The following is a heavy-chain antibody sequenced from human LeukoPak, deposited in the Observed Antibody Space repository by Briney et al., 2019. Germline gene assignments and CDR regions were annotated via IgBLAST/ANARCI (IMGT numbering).Heavy chain of an antibody. CDR1: GFTFSSCS. Sequence: GGSLRLSCAASGFTFSSCSMNWVRQAPGKGLEWVSSISSSSSYIYYADSVKGRFTISRDNAKNSLYLQMNSLRAEDTAVYYCARDRIAVYSDYWGQGTLVTVSS. CDR2: ISSSSSYI. V-gene: IGHV3-21*01. CDR3: ARDRIAVYSDY. D-gene: IGHD2/OR15-2a*01. J-gene: IGHJ4*02.